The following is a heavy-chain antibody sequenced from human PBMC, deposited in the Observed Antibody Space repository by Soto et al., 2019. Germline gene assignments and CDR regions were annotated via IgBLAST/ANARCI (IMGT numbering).Heavy chain of an antibody. J-gene: IGHJ4*02. D-gene: IGHD2-2*01. V-gene: IGHV1-2*02. CDR2: INPKSDDT. CDR3: ARKPYLAYTRLGLDH. CDR1: GYPFSDNQ. Sequence: ASVKVSCKASGYPFSDNQIHWLRRAPGQVLEWMGRINPKSDDTNYAQKFQGRVTMTRDTSIDTAYLELTGLTSDDTATYYCARKPYLAYTRLGLDHSGQGTLVTV.